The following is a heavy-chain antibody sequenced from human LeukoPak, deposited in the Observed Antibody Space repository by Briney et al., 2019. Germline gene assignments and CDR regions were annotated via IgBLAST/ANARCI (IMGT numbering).Heavy chain of an antibody. D-gene: IGHD4-17*01. CDR1: GLTFSSYA. Sequence: GGSLRLSCAASGLTFSSYAMSWVRQAPGKGLEWVSAISGSGGSTYYADSVKGRFTISRDNSKNTLYLQMNSLRAEDTAVYYCAKVNGDFSGFDYWGQGTLVTVSS. V-gene: IGHV3-23*01. CDR2: ISGSGGST. CDR3: AKVNGDFSGFDY. J-gene: IGHJ4*02.